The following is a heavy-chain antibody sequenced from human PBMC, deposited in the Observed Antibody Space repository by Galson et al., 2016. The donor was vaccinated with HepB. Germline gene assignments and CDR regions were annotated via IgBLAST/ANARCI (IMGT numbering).Heavy chain of an antibody. Sequence: LEWVSGIIGSGGRTWYADSVKGRFSISRDNSKNTLYLQLATLRAEDTAVYYCAKMKGQNYYDYGMDVWGQGTTVTVSS. V-gene: IGHV3-23*01. CDR3: AKMKGQNYYDYGMDV. CDR2: IIGSGGRT. J-gene: IGHJ6*02.